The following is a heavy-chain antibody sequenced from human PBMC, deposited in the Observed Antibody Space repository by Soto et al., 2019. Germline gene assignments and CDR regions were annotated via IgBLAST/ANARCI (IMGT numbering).Heavy chain of an antibody. D-gene: IGHD3-9*01. CDR1: GYTFTNYW. Sequence: PGESLKISCEGSGYTFTNYWIGWVRQRPGKGLEWMGIVYPSDSDARYTPSFQGRVTISADKSINTAYLQWSRLEASDTAIYFCARCVFLTRIGFYIDYWGLGTLVTV. CDR3: ARCVFLTRIGFYIDY. CDR2: VYPSDSDA. J-gene: IGHJ4*02. V-gene: IGHV5-51*01.